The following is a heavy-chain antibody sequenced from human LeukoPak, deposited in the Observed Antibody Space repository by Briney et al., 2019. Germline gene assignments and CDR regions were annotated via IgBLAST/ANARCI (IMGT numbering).Heavy chain of an antibody. J-gene: IGHJ3*02. Sequence: PGGSLRLSCAASGFTVSSNYMSWVRQVPGKGLEWVSAISGSGGSTYYADSVKGRFTISRDNAKNSLYLQMNSLRAVDTAVYYCAREDIVVVPAAIYSAFDIWGQGTMVTVSS. CDR3: AREDIVVVPAAIYSAFDI. D-gene: IGHD2-2*02. V-gene: IGHV3-21*01. CDR1: GFTVSSNY. CDR2: ISGSGGST.